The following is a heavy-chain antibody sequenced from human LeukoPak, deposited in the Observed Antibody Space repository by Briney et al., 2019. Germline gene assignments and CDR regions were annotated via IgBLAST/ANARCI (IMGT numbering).Heavy chain of an antibody. J-gene: IGHJ4*02. V-gene: IGHV3-74*01. CDR1: GFSFSSFW. CDR3: ARSGGGYFDY. CDR2: INIDGTDA. Sequence: GGSLRLSCAASGFSFSSFWMHWVRQPPGKGLVLVSRINIDGTDANYADSVKGRFIISRDNFKNTLFLEMYSLRVEDTGVYYCARSGGGYFDYWGQGDMVTVSS. D-gene: IGHD3-16*01.